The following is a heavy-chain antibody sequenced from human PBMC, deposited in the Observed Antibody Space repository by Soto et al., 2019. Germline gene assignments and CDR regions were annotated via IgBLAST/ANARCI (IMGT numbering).Heavy chain of an antibody. Sequence: QVQLQESGPELVKPSQTLSLTCTVSGGSISSGAYYWSWIRQHPGKGLEWIGYIYYSGSTYYNPSLKSRVTISVDTSKNQFSLKLSSVTAADTAVYYCASSSGARYYDYWGQGTLVTVSS. CDR1: GGSISSGAYY. J-gene: IGHJ4*02. CDR3: ASSSGARYYDY. CDR2: IYYSGST. V-gene: IGHV4-31*03. D-gene: IGHD2-15*01.